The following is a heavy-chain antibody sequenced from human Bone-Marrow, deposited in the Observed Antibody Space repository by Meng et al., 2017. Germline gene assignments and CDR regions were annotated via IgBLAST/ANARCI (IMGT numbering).Heavy chain of an antibody. V-gene: IGHV4-34*01. J-gene: IGHJ4*02. CDR2: INHSGST. D-gene: IGHD3-22*01. CDR3: ARLAYDSSGYWFDY. Sequence: QVQLQQWGVGLLKPSETLSLPCAVYGGSFSCYYWSWIRQPPGKGLEWIGEINHSGSTNYNPSLKSRVTISVDTSKNQFSLKLSSVTAADTAVYYCARLAYDSSGYWFDYWGQGTLVTVSS. CDR1: GGSFSCYY.